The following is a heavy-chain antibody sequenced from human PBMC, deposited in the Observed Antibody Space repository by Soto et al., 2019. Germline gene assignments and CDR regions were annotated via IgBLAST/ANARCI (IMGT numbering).Heavy chain of an antibody. CDR3: ARGGATTPGYYYYYMDV. Sequence: QVQLQESGPGLVKPSQTLSLTCTVSGGSISSGGYYWSWIRQHPGKGLEWIGYIYYSGSTYYHPSLKSRVTISVETSKNQFPLKLSSVTAADTAVYYCARGGATTPGYYYYYMDVWGKGTTVTVSS. J-gene: IGHJ6*03. D-gene: IGHD1-26*01. V-gene: IGHV4-31*03. CDR1: GGSISSGGYY. CDR2: IYYSGST.